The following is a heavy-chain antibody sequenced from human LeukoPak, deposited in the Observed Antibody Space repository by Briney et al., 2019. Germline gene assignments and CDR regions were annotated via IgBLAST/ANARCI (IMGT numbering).Heavy chain of an antibody. Sequence: ASVKVSCKASGGTFSSYAISWVRQAPGQGLEWMGGIIPIFGTANYAQKFQGRVTITADESTSTAYLELSSLTSEDTAVYYCARAVLGRRWLQTSYYYGMDVWGQGTTVTVSS. D-gene: IGHD5-24*01. CDR3: ARAVLGRRWLQTSYYYGMDV. CDR1: GGTFSSYA. J-gene: IGHJ6*02. V-gene: IGHV1-69*13. CDR2: IIPIFGTA.